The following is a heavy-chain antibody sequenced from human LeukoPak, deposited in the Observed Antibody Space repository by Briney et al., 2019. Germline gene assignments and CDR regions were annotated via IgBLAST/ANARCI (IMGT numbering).Heavy chain of an antibody. CDR2: IYYSGST. Sequence: PSQTLSLTCTVSGDSINSGGYYWSWIRQPPGKGLEWIGYIYYSGSTYYNPSLKSRVTISLDTSKNQFPLKLNSVTAADTAVYYCARSLGHHDYWGQGTLVTVSS. CDR3: ARSLGHHDY. J-gene: IGHJ4*02. D-gene: IGHD7-27*01. CDR1: GDSINSGGYY. V-gene: IGHV4-61*08.